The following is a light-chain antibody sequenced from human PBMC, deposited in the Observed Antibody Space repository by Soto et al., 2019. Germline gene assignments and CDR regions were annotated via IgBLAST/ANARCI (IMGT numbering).Light chain of an antibody. CDR3: QQYYSYPT. V-gene: IGKV1-8*01. CDR2: AAS. J-gene: IGKJ5*01. Sequence: IQMTQSPSSFSASTGDRVTITCRASQGISSYLAWYQQKPGKAPKLLIYAASTLQSGVPSRFSGSGSGTDFTLTISCLQSEDFATYYCQQYYSYPTFGQGTRLEIK. CDR1: QGISSY.